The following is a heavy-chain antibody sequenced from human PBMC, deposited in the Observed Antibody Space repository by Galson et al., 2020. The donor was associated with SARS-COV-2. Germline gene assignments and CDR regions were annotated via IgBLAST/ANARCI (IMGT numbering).Heavy chain of an antibody. J-gene: IGHJ6*02. CDR1: GFTFSSYW. V-gene: IGHV3-7*01. CDR2: IKQDGSET. CDR3: ARDTGAVSGTDYYYGMDV. Sequence: GGSLRLSCAASGFTFSSYWMSWVRQAPGKGLEWVANIKQDGSETYYVDSVKGRFTISRDNAKNSLYLQMNSLRAEDTAVYYCARDTGAVSGTDYYYGMDVWGQGTTVTVSS. D-gene: IGHD6-19*01.